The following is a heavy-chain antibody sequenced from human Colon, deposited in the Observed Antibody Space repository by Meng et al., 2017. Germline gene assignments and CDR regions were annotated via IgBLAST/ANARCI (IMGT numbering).Heavy chain of an antibody. V-gene: IGHV3-74*01. CDR3: ASLGLSGGTIDY. CDR1: GFTLKTYW. Sequence: GGSLRPSCAASGFTLKTYWMHWISQVPGKGPVWVSRIGSEGSMTYHANSVKGRFTISRDNAKNTLYLQVTSLTVGDTAVYYCASLGLSGGTIDYWGQGTPVTVSS. CDR2: IGSEGSMT. J-gene: IGHJ4*02. D-gene: IGHD3-16*01.